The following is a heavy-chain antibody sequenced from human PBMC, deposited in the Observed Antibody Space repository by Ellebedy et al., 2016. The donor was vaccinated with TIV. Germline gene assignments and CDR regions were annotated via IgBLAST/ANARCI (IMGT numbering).Heavy chain of an antibody. Sequence: ASVKVSCXASGYTFTSYYMHWVRQAPGQGLEWMGIINPSGGSTSYAQKFQGRVTITADKSTSTAYMELSSLRSEDTAVYYCATPTVTTFSLLGYYYGMDVWGQGTTVTVSS. V-gene: IGHV1-46*01. CDR1: GYTFTSYY. CDR2: INPSGGST. J-gene: IGHJ6*02. CDR3: ATPTVTTFSLLGYYYGMDV. D-gene: IGHD4-11*01.